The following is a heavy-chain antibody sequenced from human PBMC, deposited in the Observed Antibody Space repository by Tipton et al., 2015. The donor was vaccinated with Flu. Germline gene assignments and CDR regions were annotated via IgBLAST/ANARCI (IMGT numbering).Heavy chain of an antibody. CDR2: ISRGGST. CDR1: RDSMRSDYF. CDR3: ARRDYSNYVSEPKNWFDH. J-gene: IGHJ5*02. Sequence: TLSLTCTVSRDSMRSDYFWGWIRQPPGKGLEWIGHISRGGSTYYNSSLQSRATISVDSSRNRFSLKVKSVTAADTAVYYCARRDYSNYVSEPKNWFDHWGQGTLVTVSS. D-gene: IGHD4-11*01. V-gene: IGHV4-38-2*02.